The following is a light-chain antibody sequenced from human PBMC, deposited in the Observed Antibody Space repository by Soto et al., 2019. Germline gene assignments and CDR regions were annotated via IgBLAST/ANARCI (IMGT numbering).Light chain of an antibody. CDR2: GAS. Sequence: EIVMTQSPATLSVSPGERATLSCRASQSVSSNLAWYQQKPGQAPRLLIYGASTRATGIPARFSGSGSGTAFTLTISSLQSEDFAVYYCQQYNNWPPPLTCGGGTKVEIK. CDR1: QSVSSN. V-gene: IGKV3-15*01. CDR3: QQYNNWPPPLT. J-gene: IGKJ4*01.